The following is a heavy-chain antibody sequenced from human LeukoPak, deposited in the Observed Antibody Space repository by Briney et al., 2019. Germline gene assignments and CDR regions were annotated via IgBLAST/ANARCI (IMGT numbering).Heavy chain of an antibody. D-gene: IGHD3-10*01. CDR1: GYTFTSYG. J-gene: IGHJ4*02. Sequence: ASVKVSCKASGYTFTSYGISWVRQAPGQGLEWMGWISAYNGNTNYAQKLQGRVTMTTDTSTSTAYMELRSLRSDDTAVYYCAYHYYGSGSYYNGEQVFDYWGQGTLVTVSS. V-gene: IGHV1-18*01. CDR2: ISAYNGNT. CDR3: AYHYYGSGSYYNGEQVFDY.